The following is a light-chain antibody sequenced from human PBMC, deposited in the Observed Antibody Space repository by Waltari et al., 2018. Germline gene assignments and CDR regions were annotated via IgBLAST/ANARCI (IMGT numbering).Light chain of an antibody. Sequence: QSVLTQPPSASGTPGQRVTISCSGSSSNIGINYVYWYQHFPGSAPKLLIYRDNPRPSGVPDRFSGSKSGSSASLAISGPRSEDEGDYYCAAWDDRLRCRVFGGGTKLTVL. CDR3: AAWDDRLRCRV. CDR2: RDN. J-gene: IGLJ3*02. CDR1: SSNIGINY. V-gene: IGLV1-47*01.